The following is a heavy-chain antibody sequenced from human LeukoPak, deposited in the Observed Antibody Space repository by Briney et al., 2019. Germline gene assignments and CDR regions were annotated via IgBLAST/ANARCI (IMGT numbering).Heavy chain of an antibody. V-gene: IGHV3-30*02. J-gene: IGHJ4*02. Sequence: PGGSLRLSCAASGFTFSGYGMHWVRQAPGKGLEWVASMGYDGNNEYSADSVKGRFTISRDNSKNAVYLQMNSLRAEDTAVYYCAGDGDAGHFDYWGQGTLVTVSS. CDR1: GFTFSGYG. D-gene: IGHD3-10*01. CDR3: AGDGDAGHFDY. CDR2: MGYDGNNE.